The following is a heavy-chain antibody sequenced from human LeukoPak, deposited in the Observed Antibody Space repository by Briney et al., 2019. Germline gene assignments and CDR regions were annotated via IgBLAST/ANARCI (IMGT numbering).Heavy chain of an antibody. CDR1: GFTVSSNY. CDR3: ARPRGGYYDSSGLDAFDI. CDR2: IYSGGST. J-gene: IGHJ3*02. D-gene: IGHD3-22*01. V-gene: IGHV3-66*02. Sequence: GGSLRLSCAASGFTVSSNYMSWVRQAPGKGREWVSVIYSGGSTYYADSVKGRFTISRDNSKNTLYLQMNSLRAEDTAVYYCARPRGGYYDSSGLDAFDIWGQGTMVTVSS.